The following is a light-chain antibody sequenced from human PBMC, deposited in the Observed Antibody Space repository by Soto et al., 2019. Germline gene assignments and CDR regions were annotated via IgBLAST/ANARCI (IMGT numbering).Light chain of an antibody. V-gene: IGKV3-20*01. CDR2: GIS. CDR3: QQYVTSSPRT. CDR1: HTISSSY. Sequence: EIVLTQSPGTLSLSPGERATLSCRASHTISSSYLAWYQQKPGQAPRLLMYGISRRATGIPDRFSGSGSGTDFPLTITRLAPEDFEVYYCQQYVTSSPRTFGQGTKVEIK. J-gene: IGKJ1*01.